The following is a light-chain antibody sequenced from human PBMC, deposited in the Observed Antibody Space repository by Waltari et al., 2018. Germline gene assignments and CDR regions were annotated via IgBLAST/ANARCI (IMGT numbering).Light chain of an antibody. CDR2: DVN. CDR3: SSYAGGSLFV. J-gene: IGLJ1*01. V-gene: IGLV2-11*01. Sequence: SALTQPRSVSGSPGQSVTISCTGSNSDIGAYNYVSWYQQHPGRAPKRMIYDVNKRPSGVPRRFSGSKSGNTAFLTISGLQAEDETDYYCSSYAGGSLFVFGDGTKVTVL. CDR1: NSDIGAYNY.